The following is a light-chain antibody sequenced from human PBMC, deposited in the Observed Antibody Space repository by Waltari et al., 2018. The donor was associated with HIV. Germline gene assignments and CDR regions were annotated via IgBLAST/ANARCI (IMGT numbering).Light chain of an antibody. CDR3: QSADSSGTVV. CDR1: ALPKQS. CDR2: KDS. V-gene: IGLV3-25*03. Sequence: SYELPQPPSVSVSPGQTARITCSGDALPKQSAYWYQQKPGQAPVLVIYKDSERPAGIPERFSGSSSGTTVTLTISGVQAEDVADYYCQSADSSGTVVFGGGTKLTVL. J-gene: IGLJ2*01.